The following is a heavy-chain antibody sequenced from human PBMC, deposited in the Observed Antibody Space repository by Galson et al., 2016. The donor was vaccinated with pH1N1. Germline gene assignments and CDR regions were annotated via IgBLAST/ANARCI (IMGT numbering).Heavy chain of an antibody. CDR3: ARLAHCSGDCYSMGPWGYFDF. J-gene: IGHJ4*03. V-gene: IGHV5-51*01. Sequence: QSGAEVKKPGESLKISCKGSGSIFIGHWIAWVRQKSGNGLEWMGIIYPGDSDPRYSPSFAGQVTLSADKSSNTAYLRWSSLKASDTAMYYCARLAHCSGDCYSMGPWGYFDFWGQGTLVAVSS. CDR2: IYPGDSDP. CDR1: GSIFIGHW. D-gene: IGHD2-21*02.